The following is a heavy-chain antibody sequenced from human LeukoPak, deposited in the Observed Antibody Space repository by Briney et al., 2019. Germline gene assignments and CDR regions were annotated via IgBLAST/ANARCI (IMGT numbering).Heavy chain of an antibody. Sequence: GGSLRLSCAASGFTFSSYAMSWVRQAPGKGLEWVSAISGSGGSTYYADSVKGRFTISRDNSKNTLYLQMNSLRAEDTAVYYCAKDDYYYDSSGYPAFDYWGQGTLVTVSS. J-gene: IGHJ4*02. CDR2: ISGSGGST. CDR1: GFTFSSYA. CDR3: AKDDYYYDSSGYPAFDY. V-gene: IGHV3-23*01. D-gene: IGHD3-22*01.